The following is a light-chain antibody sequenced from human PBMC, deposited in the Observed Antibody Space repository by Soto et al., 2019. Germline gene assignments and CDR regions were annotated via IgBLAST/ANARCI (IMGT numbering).Light chain of an antibody. CDR1: SSDVGGYNY. V-gene: IGLV2-8*01. J-gene: IGLJ1*01. Sequence: QSALTQPPSAFGSPGQSVAISCTGTSSDVGGYNYVSWYQQHPGKAPKLMIYEVNKRPSGGPDRFSGSKSGNTASLTVSGLQAEDEADYYCSSYAGSSNVFGTGTKVT. CDR2: EVN. CDR3: SSYAGSSNV.